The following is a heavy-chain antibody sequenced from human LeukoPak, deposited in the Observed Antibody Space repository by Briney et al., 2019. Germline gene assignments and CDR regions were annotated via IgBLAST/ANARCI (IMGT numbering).Heavy chain of an antibody. Sequence: ASEKVSCKASGYTFTSYGISWVRQAPGQGLEWMGWISAYNGNTNYAQKLQGRVTMTTDTSTSTAYMELRSLRSDDTAVYYCARWDSSSWYPYFDYWGQGTLVTVSS. CDR2: ISAYNGNT. D-gene: IGHD6-13*01. CDR3: ARWDSSSWYPYFDY. CDR1: GYTFTSYG. J-gene: IGHJ4*02. V-gene: IGHV1-18*01.